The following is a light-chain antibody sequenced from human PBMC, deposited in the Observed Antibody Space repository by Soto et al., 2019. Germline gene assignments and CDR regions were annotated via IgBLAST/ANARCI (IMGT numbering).Light chain of an antibody. CDR1: QDIADY. CDR2: DAS. CDR3: QQYDSFHIYT. J-gene: IGKJ2*01. Sequence: DIQMTQSPSSLSASVGDRVTITCQASQDIADYLNWYQLKPGKAPKLLIYDASNLEAGVPSRFTGAGSGTDFSFTISSLQPEAVATYFCQQYDSFHIYTFGQGTKVDIK. V-gene: IGKV1-33*01.